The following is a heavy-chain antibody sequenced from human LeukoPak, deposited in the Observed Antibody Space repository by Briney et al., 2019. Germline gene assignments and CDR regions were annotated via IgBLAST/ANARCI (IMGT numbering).Heavy chain of an antibody. Sequence: PSETLSLTCAAYGGSFSGYYWSWIRQPPGKGLEWIGEINHSGSTNYNPSLKSRVTISVDTSKNQFSLKLSSVTAADTAVYYCARGLFPIRYQLLPPHYYYMDVWGKGPRSPSP. V-gene: IGHV4-34*01. J-gene: IGHJ6*03. CDR1: GGSFSGYY. CDR2: INHSGST. D-gene: IGHD2-2*01. CDR3: ARGLFPIRYQLLPPHYYYMDV.